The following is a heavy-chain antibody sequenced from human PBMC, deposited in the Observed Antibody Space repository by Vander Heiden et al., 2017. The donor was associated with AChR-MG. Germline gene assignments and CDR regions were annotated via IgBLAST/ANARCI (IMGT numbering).Heavy chain of an antibody. CDR2: IYYSGST. CDR1: GGPVSSGSYY. Sequence: QVQLPESGPGLVKPSGNLSLTCTVPGGPVSSGSYYWSWIRQPPGKGLEWIGYIYYSGSTNYNPSLKSRVTISVDTSKNQFSLKLSSVTAADTAVYYCAKFDTMVSIDYWGQGTLVTVSS. D-gene: IGHD3-10*01. V-gene: IGHV4-61*01. CDR3: AKFDTMVSIDY. J-gene: IGHJ4*02.